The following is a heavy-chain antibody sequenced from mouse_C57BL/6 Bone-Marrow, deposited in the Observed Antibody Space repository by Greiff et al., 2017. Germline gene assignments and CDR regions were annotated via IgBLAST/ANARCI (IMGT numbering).Heavy chain of an antibody. CDR1: GYTFTSYG. J-gene: IGHJ4*01. Sequence: QVQLQQSGAELARPGASVKLSCKASGYTFTSYGISWVKQRTGQGLEWIGEIYPRSGNTYYNEKFKGKATLTADKSSSTAYMELRSLTSTDSAVYFCARDGYYDAMDYWGQGTSVTVSS. CDR3: ARDGYYDAMDY. D-gene: IGHD2-3*01. V-gene: IGHV1-81*01. CDR2: IYPRSGNT.